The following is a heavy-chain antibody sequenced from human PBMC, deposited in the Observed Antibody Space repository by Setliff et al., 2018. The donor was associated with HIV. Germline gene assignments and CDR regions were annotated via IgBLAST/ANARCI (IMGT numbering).Heavy chain of an antibody. V-gene: IGHV4-39*07. J-gene: IGHJ5*02. CDR1: GGSISSSSYY. CDR2: IYYSGST. CDR3: ARVARVHPFDP. Sequence: PSETLSLTCTVSGGSISSSSYYWGWIRQPPGKGLEWIGNIYYSGSTYYNPSLKSRVTMSVDRSKNQFSLRLTSVTAADTAMYYCARVARVHPFDPWGQGTLVTVSS.